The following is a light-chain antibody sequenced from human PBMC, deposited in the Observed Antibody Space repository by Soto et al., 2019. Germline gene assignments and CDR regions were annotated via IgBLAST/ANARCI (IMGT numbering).Light chain of an antibody. CDR1: SSDVGGYNY. V-gene: IGLV2-8*01. CDR2: EVT. Sequence: QSALTQPPSASGSPGQSVTISCTGTSSDVGGYNYVSWYQQYPGRAPKLMIYEVTKRPSGVPDRFSGSKSGNTASLTVSGLQAEDEADDDGSSYAASNNFYFVFGGGTKLTVL. CDR3: SSYAASNNFYFV. J-gene: IGLJ3*02.